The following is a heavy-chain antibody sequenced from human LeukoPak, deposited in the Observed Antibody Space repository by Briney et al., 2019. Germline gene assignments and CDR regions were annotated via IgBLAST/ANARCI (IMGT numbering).Heavy chain of an antibody. Sequence: GGSLRLSCAASGFTFDDYSMHWVRQPPGKGLEWVSLITWDGGSTYYADSVKGRFTISRDNSRNSLFLQMHSLTTEDTALYYCARDGLYGDHYLDYWGQGTLVTVSS. D-gene: IGHD4-17*01. CDR2: ITWDGGST. CDR1: GFTFDDYS. CDR3: ARDGLYGDHYLDY. V-gene: IGHV3-43*01. J-gene: IGHJ4*02.